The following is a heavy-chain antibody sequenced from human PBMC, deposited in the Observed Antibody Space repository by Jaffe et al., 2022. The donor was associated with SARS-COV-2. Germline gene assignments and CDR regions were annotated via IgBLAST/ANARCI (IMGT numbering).Heavy chain of an antibody. CDR2: VSYSGTT. CDR1: GGSISNYY. V-gene: IGHV4-59*01. D-gene: IGHD1-1*01. Sequence: QVELQESGPGLVKPSETLSLTCTVSGGSISNYYWIWIRQPPGKGLECIGYVSYSGTTKYNPSLKSRVTMSMDTSKNQLSLNLRSVTAADTAVYYCANSQSNWNGIYYYYYMDIWGKGTTVTVSS. CDR3: ANSQSNWNGIYYYYYMDI. J-gene: IGHJ6*03.